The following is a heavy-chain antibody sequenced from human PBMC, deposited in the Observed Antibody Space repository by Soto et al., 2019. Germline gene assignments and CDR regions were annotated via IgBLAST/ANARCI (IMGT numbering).Heavy chain of an antibody. Sequence: SETLSLTCTVSGGSIISYYWSWILQPPGKGLEWIGYIYYSGSTNYNPSLKSRVTISVDTSKNQFSLKLSSVTAADTAVYYCARRYGGTFDYWGQGALVTVS. CDR1: GGSIISYY. J-gene: IGHJ4*02. V-gene: IGHV4-59*08. CDR3: ARRYGGTFDY. D-gene: IGHD2-15*01. CDR2: IYYSGST.